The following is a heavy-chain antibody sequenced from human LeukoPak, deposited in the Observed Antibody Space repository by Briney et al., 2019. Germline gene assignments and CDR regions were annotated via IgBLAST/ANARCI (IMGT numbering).Heavy chain of an antibody. J-gene: IGHJ3*02. V-gene: IGHV4-38-2*02. CDR3: AREGGWLQSLVRAFDI. Sequence: SETLSLTCTVSGYSISSGYYWGWIRQPPGKGLEWIGSIYHSGSTYYNPSLKSRVTISVDTSKNQFSLKLSSVTAADTAVYYCAREGGWLQSLVRAFDIWGQGTMVTVPS. CDR2: IYHSGST. D-gene: IGHD5-24*01. CDR1: GYSISSGYY.